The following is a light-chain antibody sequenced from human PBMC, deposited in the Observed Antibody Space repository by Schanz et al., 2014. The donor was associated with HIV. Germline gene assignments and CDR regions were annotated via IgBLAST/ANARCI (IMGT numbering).Light chain of an antibody. CDR3: QQSYSTPLT. CDR1: QSISSY. CDR2: AAS. J-gene: IGKJ4*01. Sequence: DIKMTQSPSSLSASVGDRVTITCRASQSISSYLNWYQQTPGKAPKLLIYAASSLQSGVPSRFSGSGSGTDFTLTISSLQPEDFATYYCQQSYSTPLTFGGGTKVEIK. V-gene: IGKV1-39*01.